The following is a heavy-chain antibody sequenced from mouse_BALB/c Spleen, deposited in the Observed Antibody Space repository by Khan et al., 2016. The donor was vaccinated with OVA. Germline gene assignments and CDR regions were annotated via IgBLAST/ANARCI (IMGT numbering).Heavy chain of an antibody. CDR3: ARVYGGDFDY. Sequence: EVQLQESGPGLVKPSQSLSLICTVTGYSITSDYAWNWIRQFPGNKLEWMGFISYSGNTKYNPSRKSRISITRDTSKNQFFLQLNSVTTEDTATYYCARVYGGDFDYWGQGTTLTVSS. V-gene: IGHV3-2*02. CDR1: GYSITSDYA. J-gene: IGHJ2*01. D-gene: IGHD1-1*01. CDR2: ISYSGNT.